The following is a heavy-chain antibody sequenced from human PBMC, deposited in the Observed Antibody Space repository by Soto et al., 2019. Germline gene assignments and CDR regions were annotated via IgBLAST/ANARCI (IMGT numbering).Heavy chain of an antibody. Sequence: EVQLVESGGGLVQPGRSLRLSCAASGFNFDDYAMHWVRRAPGKGLEWVSGISWSSVTFDYADSVKGRFTISRDNAKNSLYLQMNSLRAEDTAFYYCAKDPDEDFGYDLDYFDYWGQGTLVTVSS. V-gene: IGHV3-9*01. J-gene: IGHJ4*02. CDR2: ISWSSVTF. CDR1: GFNFDDYA. D-gene: IGHD5-12*01. CDR3: AKDPDEDFGYDLDYFDY.